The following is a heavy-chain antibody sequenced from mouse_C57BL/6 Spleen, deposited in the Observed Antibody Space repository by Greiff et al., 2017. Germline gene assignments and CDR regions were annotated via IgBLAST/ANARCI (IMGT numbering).Heavy chain of an antibody. J-gene: IGHJ1*03. CDR1: GYTFTSYW. Sequence: VQLQQPGAELVKPGASVKLSCKASGYTFTSYWMHWVKQRPGQGLEWIGMIHPNSGSTNYNEKFKSKATLTVDKSSSTAYMQLSSLTSEDSAVYYCARSGGDGYWYFDVWGTGTTVTVSS. D-gene: IGHD2-3*01. CDR3: ARSGGDGYWYFDV. V-gene: IGHV1-64*01. CDR2: IHPNSGST.